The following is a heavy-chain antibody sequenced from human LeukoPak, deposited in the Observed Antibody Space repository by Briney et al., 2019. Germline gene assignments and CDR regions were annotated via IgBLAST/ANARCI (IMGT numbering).Heavy chain of an antibody. CDR1: GFTFSDYY. J-gene: IGHJ4*02. Sequence: GGSLRLSCAASGFTFSDYYMSWTRQAPGKGLEWVSYISSSGSTIYYADSVKGRFTISRDNAKNSLYLQMNSLRAEDTAVYYCARGRGVATISPFFDYWGQGTLVTVSS. CDR3: ARGRGVATISPFFDY. D-gene: IGHD5-12*01. V-gene: IGHV3-11*01. CDR2: ISSSGSTI.